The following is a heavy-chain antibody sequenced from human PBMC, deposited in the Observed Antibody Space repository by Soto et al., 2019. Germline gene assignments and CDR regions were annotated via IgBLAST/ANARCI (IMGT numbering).Heavy chain of an antibody. Sequence: SETLSLTCAVYGGSFSGYYWSWIRQPPGKGLEWIGEINHSGSTNYNPSLKSRVTISVDTPKNQFSLKLSSVTAADTAVYYCARELASSSWYSGWFDPWGQGTLVTVSS. CDR2: INHSGST. D-gene: IGHD6-13*01. J-gene: IGHJ5*02. CDR3: ARELASSSWYSGWFDP. CDR1: GGSFSGYY. V-gene: IGHV4-34*01.